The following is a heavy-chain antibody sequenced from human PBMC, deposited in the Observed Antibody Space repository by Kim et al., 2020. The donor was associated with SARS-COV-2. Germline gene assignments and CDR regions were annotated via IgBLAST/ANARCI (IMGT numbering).Heavy chain of an antibody. CDR2: IDPSDSYT. D-gene: IGHD6-13*01. Sequence: GESLKISCKCSGYRFTSYWISWVRQMPGNGLEWMGRIDPSDSYTNYSPSFQGHVTISVDKSISTAYLQWSSLKASDTAMYYCARRGPAAGYYYYGMDVWGQGTTATVSS. CDR1: GYRFTSYW. V-gene: IGHV5-10-1*01. J-gene: IGHJ6*02. CDR3: ARRGPAAGYYYYGMDV.